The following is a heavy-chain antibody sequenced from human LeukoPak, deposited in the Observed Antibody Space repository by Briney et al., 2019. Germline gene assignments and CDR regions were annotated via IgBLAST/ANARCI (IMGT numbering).Heavy chain of an antibody. J-gene: IGHJ4*02. D-gene: IGHD4-17*01. V-gene: IGHV1-2*02. CDR2: INPNSGGT. Sequence: ASVKVSCEASGYTFTGYYMHWVRQAPGQGLEWMGWINPNSGGTNYAQEFQGRVTMTRDTSISTAYMELSRLRSDDTAVYYCARDPTTVTTGYYFDYWGQGTLVTVSS. CDR1: GYTFTGYY. CDR3: ARDPTTVTTGYYFDY.